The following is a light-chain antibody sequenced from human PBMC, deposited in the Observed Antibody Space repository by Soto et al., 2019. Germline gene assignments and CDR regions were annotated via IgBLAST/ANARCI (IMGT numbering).Light chain of an antibody. CDR1: QSVSSN. CDR3: HQDFNLPWT. J-gene: IGKJ1*01. CDR2: GAS. V-gene: IGKV3D-15*02. Sequence: EIVMTQSPATLSVSPGERATLSCSASQSVSSNLAWYQQKPGQAPRLLIYGASTRATGIPDRFSGSGSGTDFTLTISRLQPDDFAVYFCHQDFNLPWTFGQGTKVDIK.